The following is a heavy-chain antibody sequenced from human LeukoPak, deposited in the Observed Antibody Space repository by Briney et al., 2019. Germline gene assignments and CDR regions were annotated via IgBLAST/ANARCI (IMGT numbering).Heavy chain of an antibody. CDR3: ARQQGYDILPGYYFDY. Sequence: PSQTLSLTCTVSGGSISSGDYYWSWIRQPPGKGLEWIGYIYYSGSTYYNPSLKSRVTISVDTSRNQFSLKLSSVTAADTAVYYCARQQGYDILPGYYFDYWGQGTLVTVSS. J-gene: IGHJ4*02. D-gene: IGHD3-9*01. V-gene: IGHV4-30-4*01. CDR1: GGSISSGDYY. CDR2: IYYSGST.